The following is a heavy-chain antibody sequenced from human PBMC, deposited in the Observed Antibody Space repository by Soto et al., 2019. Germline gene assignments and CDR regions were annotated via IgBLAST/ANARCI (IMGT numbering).Heavy chain of an antibody. CDR1: GYSISSSNW. J-gene: IGHJ5*02. D-gene: IGHD3-3*01. V-gene: IGHV4-28*01. CDR2: IYYSGST. Sequence: QVQLQESGPGLVKPSDTLSLTCAVSGYSISSSNWWGWIRQPPGKGLEWIGYIYYSGSTYYNPSLKSRVTMSVDTSKNQFSLKLSSVTAVDTAVYYCARIVPRPAKLRFLEWLPLGWFDPWGQGTLVTVSS. CDR3: ARIVPRPAKLRFLEWLPLGWFDP.